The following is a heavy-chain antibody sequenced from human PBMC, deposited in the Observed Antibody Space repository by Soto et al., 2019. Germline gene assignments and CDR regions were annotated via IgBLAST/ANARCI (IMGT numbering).Heavy chain of an antibody. CDR1: GFAFTSHW. CDR3: ARVLHYYDSHRDY. D-gene: IGHD3-22*01. J-gene: IGHJ4*02. Sequence: EVQLVESGGGLVQPGGSLRLSCAASGFAFTSHWMQWVRQAPGKGLVWVSRINGDGSTMTYADSVKGRFTISRDNSKNTLYLQMNSLRAEDTAVYYCARVLHYYDSHRDYWGQGTLVTVSS. CDR2: INGDGSTM. V-gene: IGHV3-74*03.